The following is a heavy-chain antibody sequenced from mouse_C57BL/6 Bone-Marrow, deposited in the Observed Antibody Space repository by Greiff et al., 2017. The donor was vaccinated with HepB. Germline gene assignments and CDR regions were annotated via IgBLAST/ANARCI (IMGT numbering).Heavy chain of an antibody. CDR1: GYTFTSYW. J-gene: IGHJ3*01. CDR2: IDPSDSYT. D-gene: IGHD2-4*01. CDR3: ARSSYDYDLFAY. Sequence: VKLQQPGAELVMPGASVKLSCKASGYTFTSYWMHWVKQRPGQGLEWIGEIDPSDSYTNYNQKFKGKSTLTVDKSSSTAYMQLSSLTSEDSAVYYCARSSYDYDLFAYWGQGTLVTVSA. V-gene: IGHV1-69*01.